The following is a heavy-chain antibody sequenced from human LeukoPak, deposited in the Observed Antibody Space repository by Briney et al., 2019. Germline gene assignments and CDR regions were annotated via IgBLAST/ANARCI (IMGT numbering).Heavy chain of an antibody. Sequence: SETLSLTCTVSGGSISSSSYYWGWIRHPPGKGLEWRGSIHYGGSTYYNPSLKSRVTISVDTSKNQFSLKLTSVTAADTALYYCARPNAAGFTSAFDIWGQGTMVTVSS. CDR3: ARPNAAGFTSAFDI. J-gene: IGHJ3*02. D-gene: IGHD2-15*01. CDR1: GGSISSSSYY. CDR2: IHYGGST. V-gene: IGHV4-39*01.